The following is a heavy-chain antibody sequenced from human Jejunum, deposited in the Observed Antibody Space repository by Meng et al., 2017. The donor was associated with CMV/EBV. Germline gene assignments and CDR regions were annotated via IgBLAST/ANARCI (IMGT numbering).Heavy chain of an antibody. D-gene: IGHD3-22*01. J-gene: IGHJ4*02. CDR2: IDWDDDK. Sequence: SLTPSGMCLSWIRQPPGKALEWLAFIDWDDDKYYSTSLKTRLTLSRDTSKNQVVLTMTNMDPEDTATYYCARGYESSGFYPPFDYWGQGTLVTVSS. CDR3: ARGYESSGFYPPFDY. CDR1: SLTPSGMC. V-gene: IGHV2-70*01.